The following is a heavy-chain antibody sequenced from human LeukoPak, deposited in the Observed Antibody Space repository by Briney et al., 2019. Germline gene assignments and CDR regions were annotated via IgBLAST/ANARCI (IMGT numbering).Heavy chain of an antibody. D-gene: IGHD6-13*01. J-gene: IGHJ4*02. CDR1: GYTFTGYY. CDR2: IIPIFGTA. V-gene: IGHV1-69*13. CDR3: ARLYSSSFLDY. Sequence: SLKVSCKASGYTFTGYYMHWVRQAPGQGLEWMGGIIPIFGTANYAQKSQGRVTITADESTSTAYMELSSLRYEDTAVYSCARLYSSSFLDYWGQGTLVTVSS.